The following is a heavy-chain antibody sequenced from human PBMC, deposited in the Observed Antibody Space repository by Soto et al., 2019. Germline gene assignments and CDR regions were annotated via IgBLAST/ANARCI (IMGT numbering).Heavy chain of an antibody. CDR1: GGSISTYY. CDR2: IYYTGGT. CDR3: ARYPSTGTFDY. Sequence: QVQLQESGPGLVKPSETLSLTCTISGGSISTYYWTWIRQPPGKGLEWIGYIYYTGGTNYNPSLKSRVTISVDTSKNQFPLKLSSVTAADTAVYYCARYPSTGTFDYWGQGTLVTVSS. V-gene: IGHV4-59*01. J-gene: IGHJ4*02. D-gene: IGHD1-1*01.